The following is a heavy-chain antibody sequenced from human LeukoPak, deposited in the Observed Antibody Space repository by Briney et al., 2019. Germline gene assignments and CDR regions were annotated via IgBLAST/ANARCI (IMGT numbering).Heavy chain of an antibody. CDR1: GGSISSGGYS. CDR3: ARTYYDFWSGSYFDY. D-gene: IGHD3-3*01. Sequence: PSETLSLTCAVSGGSISSGGYSWSWIRQSPGKGLEWIGYIYHSGSTYYNPSLKSRVTISVDRSKNQFSLKLSSVTAADTAVYYCARTYYDFWSGSYFDYWGQGTLVTVSS. CDR2: IYHSGST. V-gene: IGHV4-30-2*06. J-gene: IGHJ4*02.